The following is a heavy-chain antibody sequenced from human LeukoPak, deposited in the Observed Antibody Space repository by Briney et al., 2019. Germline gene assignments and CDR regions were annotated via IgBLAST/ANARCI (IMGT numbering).Heavy chain of an antibody. D-gene: IGHD3-10*01. Sequence: GGSLRLSCAASGSTFSSLAMHWVRQAPGKGLEWVALIWCDGSHKDYADSVKGRFTISRDNSKNTLYLQTNSLKAEDTAVYYCASSLFGSGNYYLVYWGQGTLVTVSS. CDR3: ASSLFGSGNYYLVY. J-gene: IGHJ4*02. CDR2: IWCDGSHK. V-gene: IGHV3-33*01. CDR1: GSTFSSLA.